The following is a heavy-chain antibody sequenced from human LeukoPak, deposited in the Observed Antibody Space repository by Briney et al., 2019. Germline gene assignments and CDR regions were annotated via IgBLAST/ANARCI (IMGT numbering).Heavy chain of an antibody. CDR3: TRLSVGATDY. CDR2: IRNKANSYAT. D-gene: IGHD1-26*01. J-gene: IGHJ4*02. V-gene: IGHV3-73*01. CDR1: GFTFSGSA. Sequence: GGPLRLSCAASGFTFSGSAMHWVRQASGKRLEWVGRIRNKANSYATAYAASAKGRFTISSDDLKITAYLQMNSLKTEDTAVYYWTRLSVGATDYWGQGTLVTASS.